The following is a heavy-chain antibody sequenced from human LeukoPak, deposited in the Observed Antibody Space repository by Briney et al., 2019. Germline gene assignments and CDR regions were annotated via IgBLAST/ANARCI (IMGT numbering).Heavy chain of an antibody. V-gene: IGHV3-21*01. J-gene: IGHJ1*01. CDR3: SRDPRTDRFQYSAY. CDR2: VSTIHPRV. D-gene: IGHD1-1*01. CDR1: EVSFSRYG. Sequence: GCLRVSRVASEVSFSRYGILLVRQAPGERREGAASVSTIHPRVYYAPSLRGRVTISRDTANNSVCLDINALTAQDTGGYYSSRDPRTDRFQYSAYWGQGALVTV.